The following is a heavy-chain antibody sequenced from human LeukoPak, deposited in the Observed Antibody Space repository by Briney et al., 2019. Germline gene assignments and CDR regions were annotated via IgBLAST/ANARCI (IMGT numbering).Heavy chain of an antibody. Sequence: ASVKVSCKASGYTFTSYGISWVRQAPGQGLEWMGWISTYNGDTNYAQKLQGRVTMTTDTSTNTAYMELRSLRSDDTAVYYCAREGLGELTLGYWGQGTLVTVSS. CDR2: ISTYNGDT. CDR1: GYTFTSYG. D-gene: IGHD3-16*01. CDR3: AREGLGELTLGY. J-gene: IGHJ4*02. V-gene: IGHV1-18*01.